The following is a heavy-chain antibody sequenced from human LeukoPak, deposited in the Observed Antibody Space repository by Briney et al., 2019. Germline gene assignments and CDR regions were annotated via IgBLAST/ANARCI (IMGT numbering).Heavy chain of an antibody. Sequence: GGSLRLSCAASGFTFSSYSMNWIRQAPGKGLEWVAFIRYDGSNKYYADSVKGRFTISRDNSKNTLYLQMNSLRAEDTAVYYCAKDAVRFLEWLFYYFDYWGQGTLVTVSS. V-gene: IGHV3-30*02. J-gene: IGHJ4*02. CDR3: AKDAVRFLEWLFYYFDY. CDR1: GFTFSSYS. CDR2: IRYDGSNK. D-gene: IGHD3-3*01.